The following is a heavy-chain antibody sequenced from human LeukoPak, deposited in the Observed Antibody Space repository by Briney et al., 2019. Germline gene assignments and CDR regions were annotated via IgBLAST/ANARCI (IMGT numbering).Heavy chain of an antibody. J-gene: IGHJ6*03. CDR3: ARDLRITIFGVPGIGYMDV. CDR1: GGSLSSYY. CDR2: IYTSGST. Sequence: SETLSLTCTVSGGSLSSYYWSWIRQPAGKGLEWIGRIYTSGSTNYNPSLKSRVTMSVDTSKNQFSLKLSSVTAADTAVYYCARDLRITIFGVPGIGYMDVWGKGTTVTVSS. D-gene: IGHD3-3*01. V-gene: IGHV4-4*07.